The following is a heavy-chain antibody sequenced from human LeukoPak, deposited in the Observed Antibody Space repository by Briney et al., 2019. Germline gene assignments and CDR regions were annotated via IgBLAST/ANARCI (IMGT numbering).Heavy chain of an antibody. V-gene: IGHV3-30*02. Sequence: GGSLRLSCVASGFTFSSYAIHWVRQSPGKGLEWVASIRHDGGMKDYADSVKGRFTISRDNSKNTLYLQMNSLRAEDTAVYYCTKRTGRDSRDYWGQGTLVTVSS. J-gene: IGHJ4*02. D-gene: IGHD3-22*01. CDR1: GFTFSSYA. CDR3: TKRTGRDSRDY. CDR2: IRHDGGMK.